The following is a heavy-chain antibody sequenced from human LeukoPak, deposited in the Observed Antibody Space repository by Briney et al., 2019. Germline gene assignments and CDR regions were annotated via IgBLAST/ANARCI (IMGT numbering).Heavy chain of an antibody. D-gene: IGHD6-19*01. V-gene: IGHV3-30-3*01. J-gene: IGHJ4*02. CDR2: ISYDGSNK. CDR1: GFTFSSYA. CDR3: ARAVAGTSFTS. Sequence: PGKSLRLSCAASGFTFSSYAMHWVRQAPGKGLEWVAVISYDGSNKYYADSVKGRFTISRDNSKNTLYLQTNSLRAEDTAVYYCARAVAGTSFTSWGQGTLVTVSS.